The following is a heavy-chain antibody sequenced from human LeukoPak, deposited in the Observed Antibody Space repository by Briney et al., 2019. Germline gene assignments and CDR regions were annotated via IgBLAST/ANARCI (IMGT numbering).Heavy chain of an antibody. CDR1: RFTFGDYD. J-gene: IGHJ4*02. CDR3: TRRQEILGGTRWYYSPDY. Sequence: GGSLRLSCTASRFTFGDYDMRGLRRARGRGGEGGGFIRSKAYGGTTEHAASVKGRFTISRDDSKSIAYLKMNSLKTENTAVYYCTRRQEILGGTRWYYSPDYWGQGTLVTVSS. CDR2: IRSKAYGGTT. V-gene: IGHV3-49*03. D-gene: IGHD2/OR15-2a*01.